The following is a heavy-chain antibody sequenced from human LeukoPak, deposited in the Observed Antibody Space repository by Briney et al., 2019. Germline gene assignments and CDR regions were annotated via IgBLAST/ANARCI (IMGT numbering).Heavy chain of an antibody. V-gene: IGHV3-23*01. Sequence: GGSLRLSCAVSGLTFSSYAMSWVRQAPGKGLEWVSAITGSGTDTNSADAVTGRFTISRDNSKNTLYLQMNTLRAEDTAVYYCAKGPHIRTMWLFDSWGQGALVTVSS. J-gene: IGHJ4*02. D-gene: IGHD1-14*01. CDR2: ITGSGTDT. CDR3: AKGPHIRTMWLFDS. CDR1: GLTFSSYA.